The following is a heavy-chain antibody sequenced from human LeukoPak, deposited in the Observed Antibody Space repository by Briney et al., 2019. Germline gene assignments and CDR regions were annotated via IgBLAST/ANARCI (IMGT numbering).Heavy chain of an antibody. Sequence: GESLKISCKGSGYSFTSYWIGWVRQMPGKGLEWMGIIYPGDSDTRYSPSFQGQVTISADKSISTAYLQWSSLKASDTAMYYCARHIKGSPLYYYYYMDVWGKGTTVTVSS. CDR2: IYPGDSDT. CDR3: ARHIKGSPLYYYYYMDV. D-gene: IGHD6-13*01. J-gene: IGHJ6*03. CDR1: GYSFTSYW. V-gene: IGHV5-51*01.